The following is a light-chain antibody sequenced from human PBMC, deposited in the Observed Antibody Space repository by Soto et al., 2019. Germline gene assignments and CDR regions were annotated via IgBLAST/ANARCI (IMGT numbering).Light chain of an antibody. CDR2: QNN. J-gene: IGLJ1*01. CDR3: QAWGSSTGV. CDR1: KLGDKY. V-gene: IGLV3-1*01. Sequence: SYELTQPPSVSVSPGQTASITCSGDKLGDKYACWYQQKPGQSPVPVIYQNNKRPSGIPERFSGSNSGNTATLTISGTQATDEADYYCQAWGSSTGVFGTGTKVTVL.